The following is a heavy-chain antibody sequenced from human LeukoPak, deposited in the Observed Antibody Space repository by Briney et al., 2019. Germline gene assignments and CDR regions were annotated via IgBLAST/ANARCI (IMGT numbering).Heavy chain of an antibody. CDR2: ISTYNGNT. J-gene: IGHJ4*02. D-gene: IGHD3-16*01. CDR1: GYTFTSYY. Sequence: ASVKVSCKASGYTFTSYYMHWVRQAPGQGLEWMGWISTYNGNTNYAQKLQGRVSTTTDTSTSTAYMDLRSLRSDDTAVYYCARVRYRLAETYIDYWGQGTLVTVSS. CDR3: ARVRYRLAETYIDY. V-gene: IGHV1-18*04.